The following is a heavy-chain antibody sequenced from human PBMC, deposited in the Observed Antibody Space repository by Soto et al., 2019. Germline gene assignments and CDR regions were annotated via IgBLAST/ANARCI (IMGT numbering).Heavy chain of an antibody. V-gene: IGHV4-4*02. Sequence: QVQLQESGPGLVKPSGTLSLTCAVSSGSISSSNWWSWVRQPPGKGLEWIGEIYHSGSTNYNPSHTSRVTISEDKSKNHFSLKLSSVTAADTAVYYCARAFDCSSTSCYAGPSAFDIWGQGTMVTVSS. J-gene: IGHJ3*02. CDR1: SGSISSSNW. D-gene: IGHD2-2*01. CDR2: IYHSGST. CDR3: ARAFDCSSTSCYAGPSAFDI.